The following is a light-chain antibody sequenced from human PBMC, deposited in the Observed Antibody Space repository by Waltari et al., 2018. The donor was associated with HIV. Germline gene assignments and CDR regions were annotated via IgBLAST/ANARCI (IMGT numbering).Light chain of an antibody. CDR3: MQATKGVT. CDR1: QSLLHSNGYNY. J-gene: IGKJ3*01. CDR2: LGS. Sequence: DIVMTQSPLSLPVTPGEPASISCRSSQSLLHSNGYNYLDWYLQKPGQSPQLLIYLGSNRASGVPDRFSGSGSGTDFTLKISRVEAEDVGVYYCMQATKGVTFGPGTKVDIK. V-gene: IGKV2-28*01.